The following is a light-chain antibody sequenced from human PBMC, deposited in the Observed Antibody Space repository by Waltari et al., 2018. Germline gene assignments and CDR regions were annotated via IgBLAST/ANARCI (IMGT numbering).Light chain of an antibody. CDR3: CSYAGSSTVV. CDR1: SSAVGTYNL. CDR2: EVS. Sequence: QSALTQPASVYGSPGQSITISCTGTSSAVGTYNLVSWYQHHPGKDPKLMIYEVSKRPSGVSYRFSGSKSGNTASLTISGLQTDDEADYYCCSYAGSSTVVFGGGTKLTVL. J-gene: IGLJ2*01. V-gene: IGLV2-23*02.